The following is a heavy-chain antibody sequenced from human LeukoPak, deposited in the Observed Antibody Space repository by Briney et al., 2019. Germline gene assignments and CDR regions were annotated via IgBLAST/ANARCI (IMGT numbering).Heavy chain of an antibody. CDR1: GGSISSGSYY. Sequence: SETLSLTCTVSGGSISSGSYYWSWIRQPAGKGLEFIGRIYTSGGTNYNSSLKSRVTISVDTSKNQFSLKLSSVTAADTAVYYCARDFSLWGRGTLVTVSS. CDR2: IYTSGGT. J-gene: IGHJ2*01. V-gene: IGHV4-61*02. CDR3: ARDFSL.